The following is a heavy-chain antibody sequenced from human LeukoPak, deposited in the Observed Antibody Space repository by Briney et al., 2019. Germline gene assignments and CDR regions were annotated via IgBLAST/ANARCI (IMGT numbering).Heavy chain of an antibody. Sequence: GGSLRLSCAASGFTFSSYGMHWVRQAPGKGLEWVAVISYDGSNKYYADSVKGRFTISRDNSKNTLYLQMNSLRAEDTAVYYCAKVSGEVALNWFDPWGQGTLVTVSS. CDR2: ISYDGSNK. V-gene: IGHV3-30*18. J-gene: IGHJ5*02. D-gene: IGHD2-15*01. CDR3: AKVSGEVALNWFDP. CDR1: GFTFSSYG.